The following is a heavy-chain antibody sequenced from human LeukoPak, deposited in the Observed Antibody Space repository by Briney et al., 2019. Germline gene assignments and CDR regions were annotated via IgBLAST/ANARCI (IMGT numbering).Heavy chain of an antibody. CDR1: GFTFSSYG. CDR3: SGSGSLPTTYYYYMDV. CDR2: IRYDGSNN. V-gene: IGHV3-30*02. Sequence: PGGSLRLSCAASGFTFSSYGMHWVRQAPGKGLEWVAFIRYDGSNNYYADSVKGRFTISRDNSKNTLYLQMNSLRAEDTAVYYCSGSGSLPTTYYYYMDVWGKGTTVTVSS. J-gene: IGHJ6*03. D-gene: IGHD3-22*01.